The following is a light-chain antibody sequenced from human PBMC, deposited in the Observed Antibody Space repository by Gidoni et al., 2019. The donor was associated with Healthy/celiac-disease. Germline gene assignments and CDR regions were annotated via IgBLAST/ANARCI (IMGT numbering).Light chain of an antibody. V-gene: IGKV1-39*01. CDR2: AAS. J-gene: IGKJ5*01. CDR1: QSISRY. CDR3: HQSYL. Sequence: IQMTQSPSSLSASVGDRVTITCRASQSISRYLNWYQQKPGKAPKLLIYAASSLQSGVPSRFSGSGSGTDFTLTISSLQPEDFATYYCHQSYLFGHGTRLEIK.